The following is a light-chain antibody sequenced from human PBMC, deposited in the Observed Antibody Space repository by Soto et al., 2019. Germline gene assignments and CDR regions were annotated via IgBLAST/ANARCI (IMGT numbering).Light chain of an antibody. J-gene: IGKJ1*01. V-gene: IGKV1-5*03. CDR3: QYWDDYSWT. CDR2: KAS. Sequence: DIQMTQSPSTLSASVGDRVTITCRASQSITDWLAWYQQKPGKAPKFLIYKASNLEGGVPSRFSGSGSGTEFTLTLSSGQPYDFSTYYCQYWDDYSWTFGQGTKVEIK. CDR1: QSITDW.